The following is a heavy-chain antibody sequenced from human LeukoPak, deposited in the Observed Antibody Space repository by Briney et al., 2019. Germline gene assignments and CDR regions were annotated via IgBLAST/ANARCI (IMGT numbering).Heavy chain of an antibody. J-gene: IGHJ5*02. Sequence: ASVKVSCKASGYTFSSYYMHWVRQAPGQGLEWMGIINPSGGSTSYAQKSQGRVTMTRDTSTSTVYMELSSLRPEDTAVYYCARADSGGDSSGYKWFHPWGQGTLVTVSS. V-gene: IGHV1-46*01. CDR1: GYTFSSYY. CDR2: INPSGGST. CDR3: ARADSGGDSSGYKWFHP. D-gene: IGHD3-22*01.